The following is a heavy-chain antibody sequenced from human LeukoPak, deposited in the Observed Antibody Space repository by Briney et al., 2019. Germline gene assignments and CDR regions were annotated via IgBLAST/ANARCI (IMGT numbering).Heavy chain of an antibody. D-gene: IGHD5-18*01. J-gene: IGHJ4*02. CDR2: IIPIFGTA. CDR1: GGTFSSYA. CDR3: ARISPYSYVVQFDY. Sequence: GASVKVSCKASGGTFSSYAISWVRQAPGQGLEWMGGIIPIFGTANYAQKFQGRVTITADKSTSTAYMELSSLRSEDTAVYYCARISPYSYVVQFDYWGQGTLVTVSS. V-gene: IGHV1-69*06.